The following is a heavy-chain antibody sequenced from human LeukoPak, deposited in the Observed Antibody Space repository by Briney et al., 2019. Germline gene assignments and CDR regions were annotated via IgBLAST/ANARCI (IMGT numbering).Heavy chain of an antibody. D-gene: IGHD3-3*01. V-gene: IGHV3-30*18. CDR2: MSYDGSNK. CDR1: GFTFSSYG. CDR3: AQAIQSRYYFINV. J-gene: IGHJ6*03. Sequence: GGSLRLSCAASGFTFSSYGMHWVRQAPGKGLEWVAVMSYDGSNKYYADSVKGRFTISRDNYRNTLYLQMNSLRAEDTAVYYCAQAIQSRYYFINVWGKGTTVTVSS.